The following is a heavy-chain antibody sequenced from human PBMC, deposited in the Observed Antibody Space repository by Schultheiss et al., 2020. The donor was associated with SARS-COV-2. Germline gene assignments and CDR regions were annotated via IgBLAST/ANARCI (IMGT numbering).Heavy chain of an antibody. V-gene: IGHV3-48*03. D-gene: IGHD3-10*01. Sequence: GGSLRLSCAASGFTFRSYEMNWVRQAPGKGLEWVSYISSSGATIYYADSVKGRFTISRDNSKNSLYLQMNSLRTEDTALYYCAKDISPMVQGATGIDYWGQGTLVTVSS. CDR1: GFTFRSYE. CDR2: ISSSGATI. CDR3: AKDISPMVQGATGIDY. J-gene: IGHJ4*02.